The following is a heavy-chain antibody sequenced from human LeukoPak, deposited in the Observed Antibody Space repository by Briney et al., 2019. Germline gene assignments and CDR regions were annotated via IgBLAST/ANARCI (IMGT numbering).Heavy chain of an antibody. CDR3: ARDLTWSTFDY. Sequence: GGSLRLSCAASGFTFSSYNMDWVRQAPGKGLEWVSFIDSSSRYIYQADSVKGRFTISRDNAKSSVFLQMNSLRAEDTAVYYCARDLTWSTFDYWGQGTLVTVSS. D-gene: IGHD3-16*01. CDR1: GFTFSSYN. J-gene: IGHJ4*02. CDR2: IDSSSRYI. V-gene: IGHV3-21*01.